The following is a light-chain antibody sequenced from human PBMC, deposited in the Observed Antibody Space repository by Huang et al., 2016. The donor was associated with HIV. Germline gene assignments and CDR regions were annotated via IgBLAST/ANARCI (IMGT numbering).Light chain of an antibody. CDR1: QSLLYNSNNKNY. J-gene: IGKJ2*01. V-gene: IGKV4-1*01. CDR2: WAS. CDR3: QQHYSSPPT. Sequence: DIVMTQSTDSLAVSLGERATINCKSSQSLLYNSNNKNYLAWYKQKPGQPPNLLIYWASSRKSGVPDRFSGSVSETDFTLTISSLQAEDVAVYYCQQHYSSPPTFGQGTKLEIK.